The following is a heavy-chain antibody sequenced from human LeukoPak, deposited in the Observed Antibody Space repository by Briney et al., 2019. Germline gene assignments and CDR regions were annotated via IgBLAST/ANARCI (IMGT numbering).Heavy chain of an antibody. CDR1: GYTFTSYG. CDR3: ARDRQCGY. Sequence: ASVKVSCRASGYTFTSYGISWVRQAPGQGLEWMGWISPYNGNTNYAPKLQGRVTMTTDTATSTAYMELTSLTSDDTAVYYCARDRQCGYWGQGTLVTVSS. D-gene: IGHD2-21*01. J-gene: IGHJ4*02. V-gene: IGHV1-18*01. CDR2: ISPYNGNT.